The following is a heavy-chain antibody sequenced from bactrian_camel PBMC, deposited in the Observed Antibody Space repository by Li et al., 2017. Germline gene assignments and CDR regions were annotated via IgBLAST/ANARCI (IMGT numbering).Heavy chain of an antibody. D-gene: IGHD4*01. J-gene: IGHJ4*01. CDR2: VDGDGTI. V-gene: IGHV3S55*01. Sequence: HVQLVESGGGSVQAGGSLSLSCAASRLHYDFDNFSMGWFRQIPGKEHEEVAVVDGDGTIVYIDSVKGRFTISKDNAKNTLYLQMNSLKAEDTAMYYCATRRYCTTISPAAFGNWGQGTQVTVS. CDR1: RLHYDFDNFS. CDR3: ATRRYCTTISPAAFGN.